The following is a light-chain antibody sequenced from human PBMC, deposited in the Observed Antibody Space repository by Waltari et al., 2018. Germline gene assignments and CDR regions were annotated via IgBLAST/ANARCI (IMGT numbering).Light chain of an antibody. V-gene: IGLV4-69*01. CDR2: VNNDGSH. J-gene: IGLJ3*02. CDR1: SGHSTYA. Sequence: QLVLTQSSSASASLGASVKLTCTLSSGHSTYAIAWHQQQPEKGPRFLMKVNNDGSHNKGDGFPDRFSGSSSGAERYLTISSLQSEDEADYYCQTWGTGIWVFGGGTKLTVL. CDR3: QTWGTGIWV.